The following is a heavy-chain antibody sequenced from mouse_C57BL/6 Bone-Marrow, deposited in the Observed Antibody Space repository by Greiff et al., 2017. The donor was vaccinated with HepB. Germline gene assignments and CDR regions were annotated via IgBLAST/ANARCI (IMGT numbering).Heavy chain of an antibody. CDR3: TTLYYYGSRGYFDY. CDR1: GFNIKDDY. D-gene: IGHD1-1*01. Sequence: VQLQQSGAELVRPGASVKLSCTASGFNIKDDYMHWVKQRPEQGLEWIGWIDPENGDTEYASKFQGKATITADTSSNTAYLQISSLTSEDTAVYDCTTLYYYGSRGYFDYWGQGTTLTVSS. J-gene: IGHJ2*01. CDR2: IDPENGDT. V-gene: IGHV14-4*01.